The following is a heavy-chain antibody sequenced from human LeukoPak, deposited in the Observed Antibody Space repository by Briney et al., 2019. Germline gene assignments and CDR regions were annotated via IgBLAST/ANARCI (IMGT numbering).Heavy chain of an antibody. V-gene: IGHV4-34*01. D-gene: IGHD5-18*01. Sequence: GSLRLSCAASGFTFSSYAMSWVRQPPGKGLEWIGEINHSGSTNYNPSLKSRVTISVDTSKNQFSLKLSSVTAADTAVYYCARGRGYSYGYLDYWGQGTLVTVSS. CDR1: GFTFSSYA. CDR2: INHSGST. CDR3: ARGRGYSYGYLDY. J-gene: IGHJ4*02.